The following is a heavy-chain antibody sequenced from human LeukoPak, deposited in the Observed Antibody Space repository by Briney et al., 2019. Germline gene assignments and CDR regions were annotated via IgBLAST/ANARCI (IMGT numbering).Heavy chain of an antibody. CDR1: GGSFSGYY. Sequence: PSETLSLTCAVYGGSFSGYYWSWIRQPPGKGLEWIGEINHSGSTNYNPPLKNRVTISVDTPKNQFSLTLSSVTAADTAVYYCAMRYGSSTSCYPFDYWGQGTLVTVSS. CDR3: AMRYGSSTSCYPFDY. CDR2: INHSGST. V-gene: IGHV4-34*01. D-gene: IGHD2-2*01. J-gene: IGHJ4*02.